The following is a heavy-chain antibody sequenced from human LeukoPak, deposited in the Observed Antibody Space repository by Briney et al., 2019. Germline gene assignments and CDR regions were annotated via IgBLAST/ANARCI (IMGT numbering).Heavy chain of an antibody. D-gene: IGHD2-15*01. CDR2: VKSKTDGGTT. CDR3: TTFLGYCSGGICPG. Sequence: GGSLRLSCAASCLTFSYAWMNWVRRAPGKGLEWVGRVKSKTDGGTTDYAAPVKGRFTISRDDSKNTLYLQMNNLKTEDTAVYYCTTFLGYCSGGICPGWGQGTLVTVSS. V-gene: IGHV3-15*07. CDR1: CLTFSYAW. J-gene: IGHJ4*02.